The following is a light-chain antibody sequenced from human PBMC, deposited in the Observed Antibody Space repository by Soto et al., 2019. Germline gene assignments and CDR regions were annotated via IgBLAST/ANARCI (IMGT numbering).Light chain of an antibody. V-gene: IGKV3-11*01. CDR1: QSVSSY. CDR3: QQRSDWHRK. Sequence: EIVLTQSPATLSLSPGERATLSCRASQSVSSYLAWYQQKPGQTPRLLIYDASNRATGIPARFSGSGSGTDFTLTISSLEPDDFEVYYCQQRSDWHRKFGQGTKADI. CDR2: DAS. J-gene: IGKJ1*01.